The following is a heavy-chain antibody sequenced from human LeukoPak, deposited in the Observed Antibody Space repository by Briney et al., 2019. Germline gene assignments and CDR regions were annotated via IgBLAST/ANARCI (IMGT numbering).Heavy chain of an antibody. Sequence: ASVKVSCKASGYTFTGYYMHWVRQAPGQGLEWMGWINPNSGDTNYAQKLQGRVTMTRDTSISTAYMELSRLRSDDTAVYYCARSYCSSSRSPTGFDYWGQGTLVTVSP. CDR2: INPNSGDT. J-gene: IGHJ4*02. CDR1: GYTFTGYY. V-gene: IGHV1-2*02. D-gene: IGHD2-2*01. CDR3: ARSYCSSSRSPTGFDY.